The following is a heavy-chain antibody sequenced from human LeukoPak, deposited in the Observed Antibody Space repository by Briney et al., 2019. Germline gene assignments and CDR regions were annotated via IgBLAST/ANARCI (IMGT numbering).Heavy chain of an antibody. CDR3: ARDKGAEAFDI. D-gene: IGHD1-26*01. V-gene: IGHV3-21*01. Sequence: PGGSLTLSCPASGFTFSRYSINWVRPARGKGLEWVSSISSSSSYIHYADSVKGRFTISRDNAKNSLYLQMNSLRAEDTAVYYCARDKGAEAFDIWGQGTMVTVSS. CDR2: ISSSSSYI. J-gene: IGHJ3*02. CDR1: GFTFSRYS.